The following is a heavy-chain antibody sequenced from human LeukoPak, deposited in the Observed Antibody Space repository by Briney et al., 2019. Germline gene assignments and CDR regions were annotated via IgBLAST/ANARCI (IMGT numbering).Heavy chain of an antibody. V-gene: IGHV3-23*01. CDR2: ISGSGGST. D-gene: IGHD2-2*01. CDR1: GFTFSSYA. Sequence: TGGSLRLSCAASGFTFSSYAMSWVRQAPGEGLEWVSAISGSGGSTYYADSVKGRFTISRDNSKNTLYLQMNSLRAEDTAVYYCASGRYCSSTSCRDYWGQGTLVTVSS. J-gene: IGHJ4*02. CDR3: ASGRYCSSTSCRDY.